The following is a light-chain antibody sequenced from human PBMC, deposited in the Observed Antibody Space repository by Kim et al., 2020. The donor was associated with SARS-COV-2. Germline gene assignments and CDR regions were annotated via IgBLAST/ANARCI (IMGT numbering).Light chain of an antibody. CDR3: SSYTSSSTSLYG. V-gene: IGLV2-14*01. Sequence: QSALTQPASVSGSPGQSITISCTGTSSDVGGYNYVSWYQQHPGKAPKLMIYDVSKRPSGVSNRFSGSKSGNTASLTISGLQAEDEADYYCSSYTSSSTSLYGFGTGTKVTVL. J-gene: IGLJ1*01. CDR2: DVS. CDR1: SSDVGGYNY.